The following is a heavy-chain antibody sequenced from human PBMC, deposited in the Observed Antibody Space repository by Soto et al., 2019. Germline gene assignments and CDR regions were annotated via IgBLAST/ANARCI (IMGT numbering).Heavy chain of an antibody. V-gene: IGHV3-33*01. J-gene: IGHJ4*02. CDR1: GFTVRSYG. Sequence: GGSLRLSCAASGFTVRSYGMHWVRQAPGKGLEWVASIWHDGSFKYEADSVKGRFTISRDNSKNTLSLQMNSLRADDTAAYYCARGEEEGNYFDNWGLGTLVTVSS. CDR3: ARGEEEGNYFDN. CDR2: IWHDGSFK.